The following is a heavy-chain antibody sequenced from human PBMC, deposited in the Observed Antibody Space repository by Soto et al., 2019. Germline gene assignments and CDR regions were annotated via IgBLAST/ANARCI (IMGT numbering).Heavy chain of an antibody. V-gene: IGHV3-23*01. CDR2: VSGSGGST. CDR3: ARRGPGTYFDY. J-gene: IGHJ4*02. Sequence: EVQLLESGGGLVQPGGSLRLSCAASGFTFSSYAMRWVRQAPGKGLEWVSAVSGSGGSTYYADSVKGRFTISRDNSKNTLYLQMNSLRAGDTAVYYCARRGPGTYFDYWGQGTLVTVSS. D-gene: IGHD6-13*01. CDR1: GFTFSSYA.